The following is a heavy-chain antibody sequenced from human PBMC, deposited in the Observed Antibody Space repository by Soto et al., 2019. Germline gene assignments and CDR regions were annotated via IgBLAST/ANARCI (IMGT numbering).Heavy chain of an antibody. Sequence: ASVKVSCKASGYTLTAYYMHWVRQVPGQGLEWMGWIKPNTGDTGYAQKFKGRVSMTTETYISTAYMELSRLKSDDTAVYYCERDPLGWKHWHFDLWGRGTLVTVSS. CDR2: IKPNTGDT. CDR1: GYTLTAYY. D-gene: IGHD1-1*01. J-gene: IGHJ2*01. CDR3: ERDPLGWKHWHFDL. V-gene: IGHV1-2*02.